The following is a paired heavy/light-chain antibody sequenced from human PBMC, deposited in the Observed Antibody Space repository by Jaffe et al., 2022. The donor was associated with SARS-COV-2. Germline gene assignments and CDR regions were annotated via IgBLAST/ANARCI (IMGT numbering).Light chain of an antibody. CDR1: QSISNY. V-gene: IGKV3-11*01. CDR3: QQRRDWPPIT. CDR2: DSS. Sequence: EILLTQSPATLSLSPGERATLSCRASQSISNYLAWYQQRPGQAPRLLIYDSSNRATGIPARFSGSGSGTDFTLTISSLEPEDFAVYYCQQRRDWPPITFGPGTRLEI. J-gene: IGKJ5*01.
Heavy chain of an antibody. CDR3: AKALGLDGDYGRDY. CDR1: GFTFSDYA. D-gene: IGHD4-17*01. J-gene: IGHJ4*02. CDR2: ISGSGGFK. V-gene: IGHV3-23*04. Sequence: EVQLVEAGGALVQPGGSLRLSCATSGFTFSDYAMSWVRQAPGKGLEWVAGISGSGGFKYYTDSVKGRFGISRDNSKDTVYLRMNSLRAEDTATYYCAKALGLDGDYGRDYWGQGTLVTVSS.